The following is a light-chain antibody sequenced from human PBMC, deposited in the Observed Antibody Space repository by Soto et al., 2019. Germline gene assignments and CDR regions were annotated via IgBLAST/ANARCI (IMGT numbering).Light chain of an antibody. V-gene: IGKV3-20*01. CDR1: QSVSSTF. CDR3: QQYSTSPPTYT. CDR2: GAS. J-gene: IGKJ2*01. Sequence: EIVLTQSTGTLSLSPGERATLSCRASQSVSSTFLAWYQHKPGQAPRLLIYGASNRATGIPDRFSGSGSGTDFTLTISRLEPEDFAVYYCQQYSTSPPTYTFAQGTKLEIK.